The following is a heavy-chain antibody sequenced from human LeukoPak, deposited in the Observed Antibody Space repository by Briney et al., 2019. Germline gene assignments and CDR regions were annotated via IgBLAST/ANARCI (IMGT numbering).Heavy chain of an antibody. CDR3: AREGSCSSTSCPNYYYYYMDV. Sequence: VASVKVSCKASGGTFSSYAISWVRQAPGQGLEWMGGIIPIFGTANYAQKFQGRVTITADASTSTAYMELSSLRSEDTAVYYCAREGSCSSTSCPNYYYYYMDVWGKGTTVTVS. CDR1: GGTFSSYA. D-gene: IGHD2-2*01. J-gene: IGHJ6*03. V-gene: IGHV1-69*13. CDR2: IIPIFGTA.